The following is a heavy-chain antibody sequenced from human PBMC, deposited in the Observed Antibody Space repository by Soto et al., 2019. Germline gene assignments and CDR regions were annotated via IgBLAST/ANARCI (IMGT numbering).Heavy chain of an antibody. Sequence: GASVKVSCKASGYTFTSYYMHWVRQAPGQGLEWMGIINPSGGSTSYAQKFQGRVTITADESTSTAYMELSSLRSEDTAVYYCARDWYYYGSGSYWMGYYYGMDVWGQGTTVTVSS. CDR2: INPSGGST. CDR3: ARDWYYYGSGSYWMGYYYGMDV. CDR1: GYTFTSYY. D-gene: IGHD3-10*01. V-gene: IGHV1-46*01. J-gene: IGHJ6*02.